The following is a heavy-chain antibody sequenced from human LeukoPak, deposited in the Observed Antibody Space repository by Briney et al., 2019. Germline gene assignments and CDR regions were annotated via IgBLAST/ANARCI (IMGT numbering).Heavy chain of an antibody. CDR3: ARSSGRAGIDY. D-gene: IGHD6-19*01. CDR2: ISSSSSYI. J-gene: IGHJ4*02. V-gene: IGHV3-21*01. CDR1: GFTFSSYS. Sequence: GGSLRLSCAASGFTFSSYSMNWVRQAPGKGLEWVSSISSSSSYIYYADSVKGRFTISRDNAKNTLYLQMNSLRAEDTAVYYCARSSGRAGIDYWGQGTLVTVSS.